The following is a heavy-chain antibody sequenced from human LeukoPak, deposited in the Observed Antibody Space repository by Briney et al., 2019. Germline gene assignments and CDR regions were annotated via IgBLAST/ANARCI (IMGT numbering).Heavy chain of an antibody. CDR2: FYSPGST. D-gene: IGHD2-2*01. Sequence: GGSLRLSCAASGFTFSTYWMHWIRQVPGKGLEWVSVFYSPGSTYYADSVHGRFTISRDNSLNTLFLQMNSLRVEDTAVYYCASARESCIGSTCYEYFHHWGQGTPLTVSS. CDR1: GFTFSTYW. J-gene: IGHJ1*01. CDR3: ASARESCIGSTCYEYFHH. V-gene: IGHV3-53*01.